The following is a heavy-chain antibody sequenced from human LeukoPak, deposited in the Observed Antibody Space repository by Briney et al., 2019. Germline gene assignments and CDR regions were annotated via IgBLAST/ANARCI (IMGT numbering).Heavy chain of an antibody. CDR2: IYYSGST. Sequence: SETLSLTCTVSGGSISSGDYYWRWIRQPPGKGLEWIGYIYYSGSTYYNPSLKSRVTISVDTSKNQFSLKLSSVTAADTAVYYCASPSQYDSSGYRDDAFDIWGQGTMVTVSS. D-gene: IGHD3-22*01. CDR3: ASPSQYDSSGYRDDAFDI. V-gene: IGHV4-30-4*01. J-gene: IGHJ3*02. CDR1: GGSISSGDYY.